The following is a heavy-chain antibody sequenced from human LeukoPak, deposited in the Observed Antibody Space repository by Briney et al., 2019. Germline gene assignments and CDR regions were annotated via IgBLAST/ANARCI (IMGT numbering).Heavy chain of an antibody. CDR3: ASGYSSNFPLEH. J-gene: IGHJ4*02. CDR1: GFTFCGYW. V-gene: IGHV3-74*01. CDR2: INIDGSST. Sequence: GVSLTLSCAASGFTFCGYWMHWVGPVPGHGLVWVSRINIDGSSTVYADSVKGRFTISRDNAKNTLSLQMNSLRPEDTAVYYCASGYSSNFPLEHWGQGTLVTVSS. D-gene: IGHD6-19*01.